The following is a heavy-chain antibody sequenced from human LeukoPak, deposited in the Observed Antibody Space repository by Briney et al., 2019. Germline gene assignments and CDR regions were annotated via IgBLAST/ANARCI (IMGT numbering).Heavy chain of an antibody. J-gene: IGHJ4*02. Sequence: PSETLSLTCTVSGGSISSSSYYWGWIRQPPGKGLEWIGSIYYSGSTYYNPSLKSRVTISVDTSKNQFSLKLRSVTAADTAVDYCARHWPPYYYDSSGYYFDYWGQGTLVTVSS. D-gene: IGHD3-22*01. CDR1: GGSISSSSYY. CDR2: IYYSGST. V-gene: IGHV4-39*01. CDR3: ARHWPPYYYDSSGYYFDY.